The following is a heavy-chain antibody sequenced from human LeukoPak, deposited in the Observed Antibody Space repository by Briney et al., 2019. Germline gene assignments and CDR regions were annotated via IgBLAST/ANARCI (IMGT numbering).Heavy chain of an antibody. Sequence: SETLSLTCTVSGGSISSYYWSWTRQPPGKGLEWIGYIYDSGSTKYRPSLKSRVTISVDTSKNQFSLKLSSVTAADTAVYYCARLRLSGSTYYFLDYWGQGTLVTVSS. V-gene: IGHV4-59*08. D-gene: IGHD2/OR15-2a*01. CDR2: IYDSGST. J-gene: IGHJ4*02. CDR3: ARLRLSGSTYYFLDY. CDR1: GGSISSYY.